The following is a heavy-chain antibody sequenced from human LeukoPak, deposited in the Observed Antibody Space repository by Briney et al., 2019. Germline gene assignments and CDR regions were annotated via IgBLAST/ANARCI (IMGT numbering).Heavy chain of an antibody. V-gene: IGHV3-23*01. Sequence: PGGSLRLSCAASGFTFNNYAMNWVRQAPGKGLEWVSSISGGGETTYYADSAKGRFTISRDNSQNTLYLQMNSLRAEATAVYYCARGYADYVGYFFFDYWGQGTLVTVSS. J-gene: IGHJ4*02. D-gene: IGHD4-17*01. CDR2: ISGGGETT. CDR3: ARGYADYVGYFFFDY. CDR1: GFTFNNYA.